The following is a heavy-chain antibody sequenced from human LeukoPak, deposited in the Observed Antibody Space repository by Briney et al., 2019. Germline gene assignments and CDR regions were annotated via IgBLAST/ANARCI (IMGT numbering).Heavy chain of an antibody. D-gene: IGHD3-22*01. V-gene: IGHV4-39*02. CDR2: ISYSGGT. J-gene: IGHJ3*02. Sequence: SETVSLTCTVSGGSIISSNHYWGWTRQPPGKGLEWFGSISYSGGTAYSPSLRSRVTISVDTSKNQFSLKVNSVTAADTAVYYCAREVEYYDSSGYRPHAFDIWGQGTLVTVSS. CDR1: GGSIISSNHY. CDR3: AREVEYYDSSGYRPHAFDI.